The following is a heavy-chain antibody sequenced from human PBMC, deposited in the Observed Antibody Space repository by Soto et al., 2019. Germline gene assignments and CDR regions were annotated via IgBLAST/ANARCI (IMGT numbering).Heavy chain of an antibody. V-gene: IGHV1-69*06. D-gene: IGHD2-15*01. Sequence: ASVKVSCKASGGTFSSYAISWVRQAPGQGLEWMGGIIPIFGTANYAQKFQGRVTITADKSTSTAYMELCSLRSEDTAVYYCAREDREVVAATYYYYGMDVWGQGTTVTVSS. J-gene: IGHJ6*02. CDR1: GGTFSSYA. CDR2: IIPIFGTA. CDR3: AREDREVVAATYYYYGMDV.